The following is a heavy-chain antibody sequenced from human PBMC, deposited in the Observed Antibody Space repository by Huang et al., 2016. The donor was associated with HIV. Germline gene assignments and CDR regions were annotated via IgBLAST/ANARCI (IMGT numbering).Heavy chain of an antibody. CDR3: ARDRRHCSGGSCYYSDY. D-gene: IGHD2-15*01. CDR1: GGSISSHY. Sequence: QVQLQESGPGLVKPSETLSLTCSVSGGSISSHYWSWIRQPPGKGLEGIGSIYYSGGSNYSPSLKSRVFISVDTSRNQFALKLSSVTAADTAVYYCARDRRHCSGGSCYYSDYWGHGTLVTVSS. V-gene: IGHV4-59*11. J-gene: IGHJ4*01. CDR2: IYYSGGS.